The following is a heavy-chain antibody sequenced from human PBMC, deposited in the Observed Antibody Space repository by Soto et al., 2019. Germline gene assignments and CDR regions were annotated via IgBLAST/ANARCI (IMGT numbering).Heavy chain of an antibody. J-gene: IGHJ4*02. V-gene: IGHV1-69*05. D-gene: IGHD2-15*01. Sequence: GASVKVSCKASGGTFSSYGISWVRQAPGQGLEWMGGIIPIFGTANYAQKFQGRVTITTDESTSTAYMELSSLRSEDTAGYYCARWVVVVACRYFDYWGQGTLVTVSS. CDR3: ARWVVVVACRYFDY. CDR1: GGTFSSYG. CDR2: IIPIFGTA.